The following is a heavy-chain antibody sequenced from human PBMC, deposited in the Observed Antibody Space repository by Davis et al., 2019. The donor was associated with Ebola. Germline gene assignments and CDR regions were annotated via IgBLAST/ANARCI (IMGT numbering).Heavy chain of an antibody. CDR1: GGSISSSNW. CDR2: IYHSGST. Sequence: SETLSLTCAVSGGSISSSNWWSWVRQPPGKGLEWIGEIYHSGSTNYNPSLKSRVTISVDTSKNQFSPKLSSVTAADTAVYYCARGSPAGTGYYYYGMDVWGQGTTVTVSS. J-gene: IGHJ6*02. D-gene: IGHD1-26*01. CDR3: ARGSPAGTGYYYYGMDV. V-gene: IGHV4-4*02.